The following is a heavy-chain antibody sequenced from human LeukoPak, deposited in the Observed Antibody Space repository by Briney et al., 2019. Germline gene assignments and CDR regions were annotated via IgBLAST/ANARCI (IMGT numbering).Heavy chain of an antibody. Sequence: SQTLSLTCTVSGGSISSGDYYWSWIRQPPGKGLEWIGYIYYSGSTYYNPSLKSRVTISVDTSKNQFSLKLSSVTAADTAVYYCARTLHRGYYFDYWGQGTLVTVSS. V-gene: IGHV4-30-4*01. CDR2: IYYSGST. J-gene: IGHJ4*02. D-gene: IGHD3-16*02. CDR3: ARTLHRGYYFDY. CDR1: GGSISSGDYY.